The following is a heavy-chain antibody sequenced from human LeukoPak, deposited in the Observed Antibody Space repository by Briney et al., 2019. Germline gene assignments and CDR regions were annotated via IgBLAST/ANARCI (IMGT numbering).Heavy chain of an antibody. Sequence: PGGSLRLSCAASGFTFSSYSMNWVRQAPGKGLEWVSSISSSSSYIYYADSVKGRFTISRDNAKNSLYLQMNGLRAEDTAVYYCARAYSITIFGVVGPGFDPWGQGTLVTVSS. CDR1: GFTFSSYS. D-gene: IGHD3-3*01. J-gene: IGHJ5*02. V-gene: IGHV3-21*01. CDR3: ARAYSITIFGVVGPGFDP. CDR2: ISSSSSYI.